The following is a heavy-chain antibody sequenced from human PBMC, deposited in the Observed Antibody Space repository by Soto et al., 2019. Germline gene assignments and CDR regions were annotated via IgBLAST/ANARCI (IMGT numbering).Heavy chain of an antibody. D-gene: IGHD2-15*01. CDR3: GKVLVDATGHTDSDS. J-gene: IGHJ4*02. CDR2: IDYNGVT. CDR1: GGSIYRSGYY. V-gene: IGHV4-39*01. Sequence: SETLSLTCTVSGGSIYRSGYYWGWIRQPPGRGLEWIGNIDYNGVTYSNPSLKSRVTISRDTSKNQFSLKLTSVTAADTALYYCGKVLVDATGHTDSDSWGPGTLVTV.